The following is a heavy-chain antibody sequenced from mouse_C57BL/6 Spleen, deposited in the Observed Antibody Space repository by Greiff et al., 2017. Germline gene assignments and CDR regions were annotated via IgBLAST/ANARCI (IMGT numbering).Heavy chain of an antibody. D-gene: IGHD2-14*01. CDR1: GYAFGSSW. Sequence: QVQLQQSGPELVKPGASVKISCKASGYAFGSSWMNWVKQRPGKGLEWIGRIYPGDGDTNYNGKFKGKATLTADKSSSTADMQLSSLTSEDSAVYFCARSVRYAAMDYWGQGTSVTVSS. CDR2: IYPGDGDT. J-gene: IGHJ4*01. V-gene: IGHV1-82*01. CDR3: ARSVRYAAMDY.